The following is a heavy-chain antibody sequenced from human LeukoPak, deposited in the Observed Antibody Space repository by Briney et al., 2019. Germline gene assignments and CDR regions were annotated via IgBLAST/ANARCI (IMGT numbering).Heavy chain of an antibody. J-gene: IGHJ5*02. D-gene: IGHD2-2*01. CDR2: IIPIFGTA. Sequence: SVKVSCKASGGTFSSSAISWVRQAPGQGLEWMGGIIPIFGTANYAQKFQGRVTITADKSTSTAYVELSSLRSEDTAGYYCARERTLRDWFDPWGQGTLVTVSS. CDR3: ARERTLRDWFDP. V-gene: IGHV1-69*06. CDR1: GGTFSSSA.